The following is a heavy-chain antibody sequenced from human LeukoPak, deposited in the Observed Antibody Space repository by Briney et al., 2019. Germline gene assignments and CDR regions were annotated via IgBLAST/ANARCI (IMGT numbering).Heavy chain of an antibody. CDR3: ARGGVVPAAKGRNWFDP. CDR1: GGSFSGYY. Sequence: PSETLSLTCAVYGGSFSGYYWSWIRQPPGKGLEWIGEINHSGSTNYSPSLKSRVTISVDTSKNQFSLKLSSVTAADTAVYYCARGGVVPAAKGRNWFDPWGQGTLVTVSS. J-gene: IGHJ5*02. CDR2: INHSGST. V-gene: IGHV4-34*01. D-gene: IGHD2-2*01.